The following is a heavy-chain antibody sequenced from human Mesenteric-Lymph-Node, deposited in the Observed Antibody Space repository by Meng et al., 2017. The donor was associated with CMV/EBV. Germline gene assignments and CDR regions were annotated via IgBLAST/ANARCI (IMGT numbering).Heavy chain of an antibody. V-gene: IGHV1-8*03. D-gene: IGHD2-2*01. CDR3: ARGRYCSSTSCYENWFDP. J-gene: IGHJ5*02. CDR2: MNPNSGNT. CDR1: GGTFSSYD. Sequence: ASVKVSCKASGGTFSSYDINWVRQATGQGLEWMGWMNPNSGNTGYAQKFQGRVTITRNTSISTAYMELSSLRSEDTAVYYCARGRYCSSTSCYENWFDPWGQGTLVTVSS.